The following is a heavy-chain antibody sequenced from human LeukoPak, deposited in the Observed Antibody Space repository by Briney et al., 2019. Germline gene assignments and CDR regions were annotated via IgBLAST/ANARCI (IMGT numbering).Heavy chain of an antibody. V-gene: IGHV1-2*02. J-gene: IGHJ4*02. D-gene: IGHD3-10*01. CDR2: INPNSGGT. Sequence: GASVTVSCKASGYTFTGYYMHWVRQAPGQGLEWMGWINPNSGGTNYAQKFQGRVTMTRDTSISTAYMELRSLRSDDTAVYYCAKDLYSRRMNYYGSGSYFAYWGQGTLVTVSS. CDR3: AKDLYSRRMNYYGSGSYFAY. CDR1: GYTFTGYY.